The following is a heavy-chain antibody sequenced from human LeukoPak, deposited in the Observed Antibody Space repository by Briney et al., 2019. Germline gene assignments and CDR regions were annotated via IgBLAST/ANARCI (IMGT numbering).Heavy chain of an antibody. CDR2: IKLDGSEK. D-gene: IGHD1-26*01. V-gene: IGHV3-7*03. Sequence: GGSLRLSCVASGFTLGKYWMSWVRQAPGKGLEWVANIKLDGSEKYYVDSVKGRFTISRDNAKNSLFLQMNSLRAEDTAVYYCARVGSGNFLGAFDIWGQGTMVTVSS. CDR3: ARVGSGNFLGAFDI. CDR1: GFTLGKYW. J-gene: IGHJ3*02.